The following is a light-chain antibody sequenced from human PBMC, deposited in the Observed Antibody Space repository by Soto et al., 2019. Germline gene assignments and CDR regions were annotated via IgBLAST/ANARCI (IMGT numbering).Light chain of an antibody. CDR2: AAY. CDR3: QQLNSYPL. CDR1: QGISSY. V-gene: IGKV1-9*01. J-gene: IGKJ3*01. Sequence: DIQLTQSPSFLSASVGDRVTITCRASQGISSYLAWYQQKPGKAPKLLIYAAYTLQSGVPSRFSGSGSETEFTLTISSLQPEDFATYYCQQLNSYPLFGPGTKVDIK.